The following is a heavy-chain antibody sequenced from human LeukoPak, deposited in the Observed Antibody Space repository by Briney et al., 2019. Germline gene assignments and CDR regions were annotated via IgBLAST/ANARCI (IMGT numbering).Heavy chain of an antibody. Sequence: GESLRLSCAASGFTFSNYAMSWVRQAPGKGLEWVSVISGSGGITYYEDSVKGRFTISRDNSKSTLYLQMNSLRADDTAIYYCAKDAAAAGSAYYFEYWGQGTLVTVSS. CDR3: AKDAAAAGSAYYFEY. CDR2: ISGSGGIT. J-gene: IGHJ4*02. D-gene: IGHD6-13*01. V-gene: IGHV3-23*01. CDR1: GFTFSNYA.